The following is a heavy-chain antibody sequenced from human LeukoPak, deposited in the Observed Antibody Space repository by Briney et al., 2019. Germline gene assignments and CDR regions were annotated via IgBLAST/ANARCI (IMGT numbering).Heavy chain of an antibody. J-gene: IGHJ3*02. CDR3: AKDYSSSGAFDI. Sequence: GGSLRLSCAASGFTFSSYAMSWVRQAPGKGLEWVSTISGGGDSTFYADSVTGRFTISRDNSKHTQYLQMNSLRAEDTAVYYCAKDYSSSGAFDIWGQGTMVTVSS. V-gene: IGHV3-23*01. CDR1: GFTFSSYA. D-gene: IGHD6-6*01. CDR2: ISGGGDST.